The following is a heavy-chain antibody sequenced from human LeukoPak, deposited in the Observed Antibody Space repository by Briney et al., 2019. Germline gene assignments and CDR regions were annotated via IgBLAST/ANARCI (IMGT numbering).Heavy chain of an antibody. V-gene: IGHV3-23*01. CDR3: AKDLRSWAVTTLFDY. CDR2: ISGSGGST. CDR1: GFTFSSYW. D-gene: IGHD4-17*01. Sequence: SGGSLRLSCAASGFTFSSYWMSWVRQAPGKGLEWVSAISGSGGSTYYADSVKGRFTISRDNSKNTLYLQMNSLRAEDTAVYYCAKDLRSWAVTTLFDYWGQGTLVTVSS. J-gene: IGHJ4*02.